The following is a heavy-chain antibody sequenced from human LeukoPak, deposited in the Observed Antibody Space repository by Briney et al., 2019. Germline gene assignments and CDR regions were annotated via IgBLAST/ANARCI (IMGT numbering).Heavy chain of an antibody. V-gene: IGHV1-2*02. J-gene: IGHJ5*02. CDR2: INPNSGGT. D-gene: IGHD1-26*01. CDR1: GYAFTGYY. Sequence: GASVKVSCKASGYAFTGYYMHWVRQAPGQGLEWMGWINPNSGGTNYAQKFQGRVTMTRDTSISTAYMELSRLRSDDTAVYYCARGLPRGELPYNWFDPWGQGTLVTVSS. CDR3: ARGLPRGELPYNWFDP.